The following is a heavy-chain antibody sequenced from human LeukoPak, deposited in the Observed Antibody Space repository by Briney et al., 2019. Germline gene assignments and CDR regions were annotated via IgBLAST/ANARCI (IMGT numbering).Heavy chain of an antibody. CDR3: ARDEGFLEWLLNY. J-gene: IGHJ4*02. V-gene: IGHV1-2*02. CDR2: INPNSAFT. Sequence: ASVRVSCKTSGYTFSDYYIHWVRQAPGQGLEWMGWINPNSAFTKYSQSFQGRVTMTRDTSINTAHMDLSGLRSDDTAVYYCARDEGFLEWLLNYWGQGTLVTVSS. D-gene: IGHD3-3*01. CDR1: GYTFSDYY.